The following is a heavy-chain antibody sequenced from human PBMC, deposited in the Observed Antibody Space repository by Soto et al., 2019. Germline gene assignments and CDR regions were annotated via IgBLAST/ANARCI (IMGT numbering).Heavy chain of an antibody. CDR2: ISGSGFKK. V-gene: IGHV3-23*01. D-gene: IGHD1-26*01. J-gene: IGHJ5*02. CDR1: GFIFENFG. CDR3: AKNQGVELVPLATVDWFDP. Sequence: GGSLRLSCTASGFIFENFGMSWVRQAPGKGLEWISSISGSGFKKYYADSVKGRFTISRDNSKSTVYLELNNLSAEDTAVYHCAKNQGVELVPLATVDWFDPWGQGSVVTVSS.